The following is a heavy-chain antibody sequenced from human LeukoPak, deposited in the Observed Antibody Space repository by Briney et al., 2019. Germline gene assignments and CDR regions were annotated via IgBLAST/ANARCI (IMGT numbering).Heavy chain of an antibody. CDR1: GGSFSGYY. CDR3: ARRPPIAAAVD. CDR2: INHSGST. J-gene: IGHJ4*02. Sequence: SETLSLTCAVYGGSFSGYYWSWIRQPPGKGLEWIGEINHSGSTSYNPSLKSRVTISVDTSKNQFSLKLSSVTAADTAVYYCARRPPIAAAVDWGQGTLVTVSS. D-gene: IGHD6-13*01. V-gene: IGHV4-34*01.